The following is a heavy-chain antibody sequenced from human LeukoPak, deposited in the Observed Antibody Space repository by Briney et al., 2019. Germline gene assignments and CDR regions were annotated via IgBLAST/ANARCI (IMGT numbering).Heavy chain of an antibody. CDR1: GFTFSSYV. CDR2: ISYDGSNK. Sequence: GGSLRLSCSASGFTFSSYVMFWVRQAPGKGLEWVAVISYDGSNKYYADSVKGRFTISRDNSKNTLYLQMNSLRAEDTAVYYCAKDVSDYARYFDYWGQGTLVTVSS. D-gene: IGHD4-17*01. V-gene: IGHV3-30*18. CDR3: AKDVSDYARYFDY. J-gene: IGHJ4*02.